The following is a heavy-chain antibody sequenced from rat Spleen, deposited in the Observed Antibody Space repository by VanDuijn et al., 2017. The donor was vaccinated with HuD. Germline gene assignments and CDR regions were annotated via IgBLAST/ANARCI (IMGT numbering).Heavy chain of an antibody. Sequence: QVQLMESGPGLVQPSETLSLTCTVSGFSLTNYNVHWFRQPPGKGLEWMGVMWTTGSTDYNSALQSRLSISRDTSKNQVFLKMNSLQSEDTTTYYCARGNYYSVYLDYWGPGVMVTVSS. D-gene: IGHD1-1*01. CDR2: MWTTGST. CDR3: ARGNYYSVYLDY. CDR1: GFSLTNYN. J-gene: IGHJ2*01. V-gene: IGHV2-45*01.